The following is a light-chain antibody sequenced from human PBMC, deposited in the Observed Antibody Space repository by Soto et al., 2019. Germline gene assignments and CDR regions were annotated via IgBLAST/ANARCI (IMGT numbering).Light chain of an antibody. CDR3: QKYVSPPIT. V-gene: IGKV3-20*01. CDR2: GAS. J-gene: IGKJ5*01. Sequence: EIVLTQSPGTLSLSPGERATLSCRASQSVTSTYLGWYQQKPGQAPSLLIYGASSRATGIPDRVSGSGSGTDFTLTISRLEPEDFAVYYCQKYVSPPITFGQGTRLEI. CDR1: QSVTSTY.